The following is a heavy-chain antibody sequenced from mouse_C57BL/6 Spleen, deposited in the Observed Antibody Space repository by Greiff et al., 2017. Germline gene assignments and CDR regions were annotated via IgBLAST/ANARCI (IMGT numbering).Heavy chain of an antibody. CDR3: ARPCYYGKAMDY. J-gene: IGHJ4*01. Sequence: QVQLQQSGAELARPGASVKMSCKASGYTFTSYTMHWVKQRPGQGLEWIGYINPSSGYTKYNQKFKDKATLTADKSSSTAYMQLSSLTSEDSAVYYCARPCYYGKAMDYWGQGTSVTVSS. CDR2: INPSSGYT. D-gene: IGHD2-1*01. V-gene: IGHV1-4*01. CDR1: GYTFTSYT.